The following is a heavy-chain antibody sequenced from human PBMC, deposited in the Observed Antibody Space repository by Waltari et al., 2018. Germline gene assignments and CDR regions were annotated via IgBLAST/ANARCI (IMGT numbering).Heavy chain of an antibody. V-gene: IGHV3-7*01. CDR2: IKDDGSEK. CDR3: ARDPHYSNFDY. J-gene: IGHJ4*02. Sequence: EVHLVESGGGLVQPGGSRRLSCAASGFTFSTYWMTWVRQAPGKGLDWLANIKDDGSEKNYVYAVKGRFTISRDNAKNSLYLQMNSLRAEDTAVYYCARDPHYSNFDYWGQGTLVTVSS. CDR1: GFTFSTYW. D-gene: IGHD4-4*01.